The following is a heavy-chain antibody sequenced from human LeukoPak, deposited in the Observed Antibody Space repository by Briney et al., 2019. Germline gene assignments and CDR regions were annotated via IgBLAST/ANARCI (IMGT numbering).Heavy chain of an antibody. J-gene: IGHJ4*02. V-gene: IGHV3-53*01. D-gene: IGHD1-14*01. CDR3: ARGPGISWLQY. CDR2: IYDGGRT. CDR1: GFIDSNNY. Sequence: GGSLRLSCASSGFIDSNNYMSSVRQARSKRREWVSIIYDGGRTYYADSVRGRFTISRDNSKNMLYLQMSSLRAEDTAVYYCARGPGISWLQYWGQGTLVTVSS.